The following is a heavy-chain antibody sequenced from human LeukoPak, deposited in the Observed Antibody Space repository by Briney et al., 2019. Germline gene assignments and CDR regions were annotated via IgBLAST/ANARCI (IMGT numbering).Heavy chain of an antibody. CDR2: IMGSSRTI. CDR3: AKSRGWFEVLDV. J-gene: IGHJ3*01. V-gene: IGHV3-48*04. CDR1: GFYFIGNH. Sequence: GGSLRLSCAASGFYFIGNHINWGRPVPGKGLEWLSHIMGSSRTIHYADSVEGRFPVSRENAENSLYLKMDSVRVEETGIYFCAKSRGWFEVLDVWGEGALVTLSS. D-gene: IGHD3-10*01.